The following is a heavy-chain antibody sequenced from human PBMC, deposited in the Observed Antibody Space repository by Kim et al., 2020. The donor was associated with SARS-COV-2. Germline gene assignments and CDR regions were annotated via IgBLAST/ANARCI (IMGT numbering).Heavy chain of an antibody. Sequence: GGSLRLSCAASGFTFSSYAMSWVRQAPGKGLEWVSAISGSGGSTYYADSVKGRFTISRDNSKNTLYLQMNSLRAEDTAVYYCAKVAISGSSGWYRVYYFDYSGQGTLVTVSS. D-gene: IGHD6-19*01. CDR1: GFTFSSYA. J-gene: IGHJ4*02. V-gene: IGHV3-23*01. CDR2: ISGSGGST. CDR3: AKVAISGSSGWYRVYYFDY.